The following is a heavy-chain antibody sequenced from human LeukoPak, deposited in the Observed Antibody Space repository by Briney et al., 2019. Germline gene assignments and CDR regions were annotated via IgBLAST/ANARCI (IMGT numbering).Heavy chain of an antibody. V-gene: IGHV4-39*01. D-gene: IGHD3-16*02. J-gene: IGHJ4*02. CDR3: ARHPLGITFGGVIVSNYFDY. CDR2: IYYSGST. CDR1: GGSISSSSYY. Sequence: SETLSLTCTASGGSISSSSYYWGWIRQPPGKGLEWIGSIYYSGSTYYNSSLKSRVTISVDTSKNQFSLKLSSVTAADTAVYYCARHPLGITFGGVIVSNYFDYWGQGTLVTVSS.